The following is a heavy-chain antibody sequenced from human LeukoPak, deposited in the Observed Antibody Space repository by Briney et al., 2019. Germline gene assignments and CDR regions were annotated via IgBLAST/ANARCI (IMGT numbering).Heavy chain of an antibody. V-gene: IGHV3-21*01. Sequence: GGSLRLSCIASGFTFDDYAMHWVRQAPGRGLEWVSSISSSSSYIYYADSVKGRFTISRDNAKNSLHLQMNSLRAEDTAVYYCARGPRDYYYDSSGYPHDYWGQGTLVTVSS. J-gene: IGHJ4*02. D-gene: IGHD3-22*01. CDR1: GFTFDDYA. CDR3: ARGPRDYYYDSSGYPHDY. CDR2: ISSSSSYI.